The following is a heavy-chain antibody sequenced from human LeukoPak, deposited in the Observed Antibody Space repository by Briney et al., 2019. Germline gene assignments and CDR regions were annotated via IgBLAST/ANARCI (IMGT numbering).Heavy chain of an antibody. CDR3: AKGVGCSGGTCYSGHGMDV. CDR1: GFTFSSYA. Sequence: GGSLRLSCAASGFTFSSYAMSWVRQAPGKGLEWVSALSGSGANTYYADSVKGRFTISRDNSKNTLYLQVNSLRAEDTAVYYCAKGVGCSGGTCYSGHGMDVWGQGPTVTVSS. J-gene: IGHJ6*01. CDR2: LSGSGANT. D-gene: IGHD2-15*01. V-gene: IGHV3-23*01.